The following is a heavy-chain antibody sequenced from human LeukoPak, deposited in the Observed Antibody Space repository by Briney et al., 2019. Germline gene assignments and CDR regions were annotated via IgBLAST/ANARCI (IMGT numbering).Heavy chain of an antibody. D-gene: IGHD3-3*01. CDR3: ARDGVAGVVTL. Sequence: SETLSLTCTVSGGSISSYYWSWIRQPPGKGLEWMGYIYYSGSTNYNPSLKSGVTISVDTSKNQFSLKLSSVTAADTAVYYCARDGVAGVVTLWGQGTLVTVSS. V-gene: IGHV4-59*01. CDR2: IYYSGST. CDR1: GGSISSYY. J-gene: IGHJ4*02.